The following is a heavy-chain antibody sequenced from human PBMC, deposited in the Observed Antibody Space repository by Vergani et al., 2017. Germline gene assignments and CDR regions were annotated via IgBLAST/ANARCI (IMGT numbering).Heavy chain of an antibody. D-gene: IGHD3-10*01. J-gene: IGHJ4*02. CDR1: GFTFGDYA. Sequence: EVQLVESGGGVVRPGGSLRLSCAASGFTFGDYAMNWVRQAPGKGLEWVSRVKWNGDSSVYADSVKGRFTISRDNAKNSLYLQMTSLRAEDTAFYYCARRGSGNTYYFDYWGQGALVTVSS. CDR3: ARRGSGNTYYFDY. V-gene: IGHV3-20*04. CDR2: VKWNGDSS.